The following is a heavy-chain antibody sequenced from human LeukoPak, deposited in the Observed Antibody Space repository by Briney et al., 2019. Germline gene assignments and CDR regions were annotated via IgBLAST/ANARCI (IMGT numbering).Heavy chain of an antibody. D-gene: IGHD2-15*01. CDR2: INPSGGST. CDR1: GYTFTSYY. CDR3: ARSWVVAPPSSGMDV. Sequence: ASVKVSCKASGYTFTSYYMHWVRQAPGQGLEWMGIINPSGGSTSYAQKFQGRVTMTRDTSTRPVYMELSSLRSEDTAVYYCARSWVVAPPSSGMDVWGQGTTVTVSS. V-gene: IGHV1-46*01. J-gene: IGHJ6*02.